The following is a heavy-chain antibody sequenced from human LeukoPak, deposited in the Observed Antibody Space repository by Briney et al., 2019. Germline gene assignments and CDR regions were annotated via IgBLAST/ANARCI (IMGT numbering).Heavy chain of an antibody. CDR2: IRQRGSDK. J-gene: IGHJ4*02. CDR1: GFTFSNYW. Sequence: GGSLRLSCAASGFTFSNYWMSWFRQAPGKGLEWVANIRQRGSDKYYVDSVKGRFTISRDNAENSLYLQVNSLRAEDTAVYYCARGRYGGNSYYFDYWGQGTLVTVSS. D-gene: IGHD4-23*01. CDR3: ARGRYGGNSYYFDY. V-gene: IGHV3-7*01.